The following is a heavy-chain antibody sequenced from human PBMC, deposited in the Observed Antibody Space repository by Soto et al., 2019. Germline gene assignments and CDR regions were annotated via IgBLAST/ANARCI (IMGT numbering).Heavy chain of an antibody. V-gene: IGHV1-18*01. D-gene: IGHD5-18*01. Sequence: ASVKVSCKASGYTFTSYGISWVRQAPGQGLEWMGWISAYNGNTNYAQKLQGRVTMTTDTSTSTAYMELRSLRSDDTAVYYCARVEESSYGYTCFDYWGQGTLVTVSS. CDR1: GYTFTSYG. CDR2: ISAYNGNT. CDR3: ARVEESSYGYTCFDY. J-gene: IGHJ4*02.